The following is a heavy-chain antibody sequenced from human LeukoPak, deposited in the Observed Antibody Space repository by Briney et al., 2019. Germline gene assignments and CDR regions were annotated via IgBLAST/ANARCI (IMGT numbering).Heavy chain of an antibody. CDR1: GFAFSNFA. CDR2: IVGSSST. CDR3: ARIGAGSSRDY. V-gene: IGHV3-21*01. D-gene: IGHD6-13*01. J-gene: IGHJ4*02. Sequence: GGSLRLSCAASGFAFSNFAMTWVRQAPGKGLEWVSSIVGSSSTYYADSLKGRFTISRDNAKNSLYLQMNSLRAEDTAVYYCARIGAGSSRDYWGQGTLVTVSS.